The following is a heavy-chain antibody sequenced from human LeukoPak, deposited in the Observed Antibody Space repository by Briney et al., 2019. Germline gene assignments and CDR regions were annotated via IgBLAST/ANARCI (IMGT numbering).Heavy chain of an antibody. CDR2: ISGSGGST. CDR3: AKDIWEWELLEDENY. CDR1: GFTFSSYA. Sequence: GGSLRLSCAASGFTFSSYAMSWVRQAPGKGLEWVSAISGSGGSTYYADSVKGRFTISRDNSKNTLYLQMNSLRAEDTAVYYCAKDIWEWELLEDENYWGQGTLVTVSS. V-gene: IGHV3-23*01. D-gene: IGHD1-26*01. J-gene: IGHJ4*02.